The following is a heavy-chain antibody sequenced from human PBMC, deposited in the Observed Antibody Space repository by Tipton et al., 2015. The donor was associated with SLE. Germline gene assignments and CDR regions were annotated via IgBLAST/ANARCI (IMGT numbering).Heavy chain of an antibody. Sequence: TLSLTCTVSGGSINGYYWSWIRQSPGKGLEWIGYSYSSGTTSYNPSLKSRVTISVDTSKNQFSLRLRTVTSADTAVYYCARDSRWLPDYWGQGTLVTVSS. CDR1: GGSINGYY. CDR2: SYSSGTT. J-gene: IGHJ4*02. V-gene: IGHV4-59*01. D-gene: IGHD5-12*01. CDR3: ARDSRWLPDY.